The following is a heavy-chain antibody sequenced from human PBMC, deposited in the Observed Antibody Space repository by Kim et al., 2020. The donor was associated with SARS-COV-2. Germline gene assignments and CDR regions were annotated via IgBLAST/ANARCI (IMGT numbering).Heavy chain of an antibody. CDR3: AKRIPRGYSSGWHFDY. J-gene: IGHJ4*02. D-gene: IGHD6-19*01. CDR1: GFTFSSYA. V-gene: IGHV3-23*01. Sequence: GGSLRLSCAASGFTFSSYAMSWVRQAPGKGLEWVSAISGSGGSTYYADSVKGRFTISRDNSKNTLYLQMNSLRAEDTAVYYCAKRIPRGYSSGWHFDYWGQGTLVTVSS. CDR2: ISGSGGST.